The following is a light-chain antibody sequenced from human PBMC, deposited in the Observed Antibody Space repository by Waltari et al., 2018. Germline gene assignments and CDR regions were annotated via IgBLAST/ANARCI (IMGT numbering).Light chain of an antibody. CDR1: SSNVGSYS. V-gene: IGLV1-40*01. CDR2: ENN. CDR3: QSYDSDLNSQL. J-gene: IGLJ7*02. Sequence: QSVLTQPPSVSGSPGQTVTLSCSGSSSNVGSYSVQWYQQVPGTAPKLLIFENNKRPSGVSDRFSASRSGTSASLTITGRRSEDEADYFCQSYDSDLNSQLFGGGTRVTAL.